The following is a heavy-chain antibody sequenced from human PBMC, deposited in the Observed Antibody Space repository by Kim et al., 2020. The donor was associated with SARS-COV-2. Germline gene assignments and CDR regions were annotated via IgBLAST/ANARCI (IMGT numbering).Heavy chain of an antibody. CDR2: ISGSGGST. CDR1: GFTFSSYA. CDR3: AKDRSPTYSHGYCSGGSCYPGDFQH. J-gene: IGHJ1*01. V-gene: IGHV3-23*01. Sequence: GGSLRLSCAASGFTFSSYAMSWVRQAPGKGLEWVSAISGSGGSTYYADSVKGRFTISRDNSKNTLYLQMNSLRAEDTAVYYCAKDRSPTYSHGYCSGGSCYPGDFQHWGQGTLVTVSS. D-gene: IGHD2-15*01.